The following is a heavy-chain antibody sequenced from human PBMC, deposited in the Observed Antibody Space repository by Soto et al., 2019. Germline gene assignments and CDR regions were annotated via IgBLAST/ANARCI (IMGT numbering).Heavy chain of an antibody. CDR1: GGTFSSYA. V-gene: IGHV1-69*01. CDR3: CGAGSYSRGWYLVY. CDR2: IIPIFGTA. J-gene: IGHJ4*02. Sequence: QVQLVQSGAEVKKPGSSVKVSCKASGGTFSSYAISWVRQAPGQGLEWMGGIIPIFGTANYAQKFQGRVTITAGESTSKGYMELSRLGSEDKGVYYCCGAGSYSRGWYLVYWGQGTLVTVSS. D-gene: IGHD6-19*01.